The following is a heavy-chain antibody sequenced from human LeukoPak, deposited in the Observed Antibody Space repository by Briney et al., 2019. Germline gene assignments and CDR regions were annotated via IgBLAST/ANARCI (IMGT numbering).Heavy chain of an antibody. D-gene: IGHD2-2*01. Sequence: PGGSLRLSCAASGFTFSSYWMSWVRQAPGKGLEWVANIKQDGSEKYYVDSVKGRFTISRDNAKNSLYLQMNSLRAEDTAVYYCAREGEGTRCRSTICYHAYFDYWGQGTLVTVSS. CDR2: IKQDGSEK. V-gene: IGHV3-7*01. CDR1: GFTFSSYW. J-gene: IGHJ4*02. CDR3: AREGEGTRCRSTICYHAYFDY.